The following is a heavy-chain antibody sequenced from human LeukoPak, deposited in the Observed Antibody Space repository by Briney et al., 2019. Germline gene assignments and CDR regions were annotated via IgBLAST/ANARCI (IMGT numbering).Heavy chain of an antibody. V-gene: IGHV3-30-3*01. Sequence: GGSLRLSCAASGFTFSSYAMHWVRQAPGKGLEWVAVISYDGSNKYYADSVKGRFTISRDNSKNTLYLQMNSLRAEDTAVYYCARHRGYSSSWSSLDYWGQGILVTVSS. CDR3: ARHRGYSSSWSSLDY. J-gene: IGHJ4*02. D-gene: IGHD6-13*01. CDR2: ISYDGSNK. CDR1: GFTFSSYA.